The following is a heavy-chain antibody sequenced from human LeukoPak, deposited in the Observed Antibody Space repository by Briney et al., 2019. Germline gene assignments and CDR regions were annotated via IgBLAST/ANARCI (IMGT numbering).Heavy chain of an antibody. J-gene: IGHJ4*02. CDR2: ISSSSSYI. V-gene: IGHV3-21*01. D-gene: IGHD3-16*01. Sequence: GRSLRLSCAASGFTFSGYAIHWVRQAPGKGLEWVSSISSSSSYIYYADSVKGRFTISRDNAKNSLYLQMNSLRAEDTAVYYCARDRGKGVDYWGQGTLVTVSS. CDR1: GFTFSGYA. CDR3: ARDRGKGVDY.